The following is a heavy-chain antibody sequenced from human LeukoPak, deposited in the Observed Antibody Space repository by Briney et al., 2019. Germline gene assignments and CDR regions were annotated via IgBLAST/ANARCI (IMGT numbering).Heavy chain of an antibody. CDR1: GYTFTGYY. D-gene: IGHD6-13*01. CDR2: INPNSGGT. J-gene: IGHJ5*02. Sequence: ASVKVSCKASGYTFTGYYMHWVRQAPGQGLEWMGRINPNSGGTNYAQKFQGRVTMTRDTSISTAYMELSRLRSDDTAVYYCASLTGYSSSWYRGFDPWGQGTLVTVSS. CDR3: ASLTGYSSSWYRGFDP. V-gene: IGHV1-2*06.